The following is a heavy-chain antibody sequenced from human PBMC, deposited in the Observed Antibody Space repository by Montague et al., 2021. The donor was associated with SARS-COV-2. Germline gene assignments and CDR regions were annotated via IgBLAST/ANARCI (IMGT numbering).Heavy chain of an antibody. V-gene: IGHV2-5*02. J-gene: IGHJ6*02. CDR2: IYWDGDK. Sequence: PALGKPTQTLTLTCTFSGFSLTTSRVGVGWIRQPPGKPLEWLALIYWDGDKRYSTSLKTRLTISKDTSKNQVVLTMTNMDPVDTATYYCARRTYDILTGYDYGMDVWGQGTTVTVSS. CDR3: ARRTYDILTGYDYGMDV. CDR1: GFSLTTSRVG. D-gene: IGHD3-9*01.